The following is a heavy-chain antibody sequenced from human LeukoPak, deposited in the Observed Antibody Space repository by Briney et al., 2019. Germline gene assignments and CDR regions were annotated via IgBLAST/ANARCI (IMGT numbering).Heavy chain of an antibody. J-gene: IGHJ4*02. CDR2: ISSSSSYI. V-gene: IGHV3-21*04. Sequence: GGSLRLSCAASGFTFSSYEMNWVRQTPGKGLDWVASISSSSSYIYYADSVKGRFTISRDNAKNSLYLQMNSLRAEDTAVYYCARDRYSGSYPLDYWGQGTLVTVSS. D-gene: IGHD1-26*01. CDR1: GFTFSSYE. CDR3: ARDRYSGSYPLDY.